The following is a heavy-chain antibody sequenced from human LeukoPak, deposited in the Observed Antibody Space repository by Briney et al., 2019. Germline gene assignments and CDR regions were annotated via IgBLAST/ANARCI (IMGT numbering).Heavy chain of an antibody. Sequence: ASVKVSCKASGYTFTAYYMHWVRQAPGQGLEWMGWINPNSGGTNYAQKFQGRVTMTRDTSISTACMELSRLRSDDTAVYYCARPGATTGYSSGWYSYWGQGTLVTVSS. CDR3: ARPGATTGYSSGWYSY. D-gene: IGHD6-19*01. CDR2: INPNSGGT. J-gene: IGHJ4*02. CDR1: GYTFTAYY. V-gene: IGHV1-2*02.